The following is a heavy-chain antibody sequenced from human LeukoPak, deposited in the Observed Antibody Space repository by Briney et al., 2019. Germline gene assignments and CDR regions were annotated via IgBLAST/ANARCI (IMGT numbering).Heavy chain of an antibody. J-gene: IGHJ3*02. CDR2: IISSNNYI. CDR1: GFSFSTYS. V-gene: IGHV3-21*01. D-gene: IGHD3-10*01. Sequence: GGSLRLSCAASGFSFSTYSMNWVRQAPGKGLEWVSSIISSNNYIYYADSVKGRFTISRDNAKNSLFLQMNNLRAEDTAVYYCARGGLRGYTHDAFDIWGQGTTVTVSS. CDR3: ARGGLRGYTHDAFDI.